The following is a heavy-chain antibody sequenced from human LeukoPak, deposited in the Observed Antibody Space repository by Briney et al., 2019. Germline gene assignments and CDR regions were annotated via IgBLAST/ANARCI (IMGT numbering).Heavy chain of an antibody. CDR3: ARSGIAARRGADY. V-gene: IGHV3-7*01. CDR1: GFTFSSYW. CDR2: IKQDGSEK. D-gene: IGHD6-6*01. Sequence: PGGSLRLSSAASGFTFSSYWMSWVRQAPGKGLEWVANIKQDGSEKYYVDSVKGRFTISRDNAKNSLYLQMNSLRAEDTAVYYCARSGIAARRGADYWGQGTLVTVSS. J-gene: IGHJ4*02.